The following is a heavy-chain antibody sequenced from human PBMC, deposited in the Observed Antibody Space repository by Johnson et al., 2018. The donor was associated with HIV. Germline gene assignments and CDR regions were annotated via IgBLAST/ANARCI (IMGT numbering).Heavy chain of an antibody. V-gene: IGHV3-13*01. CDR2: IGTAGDT. D-gene: IGHD6-19*01. CDR3: ARDQSHTGYGSGWYELGAFDI. CDR1: GFTFSSYD. J-gene: IGHJ3*02. Sequence: VQLVESGGGLVQPGGSLRLSCAASGFTFSSYDMHWVRQATGKGLEWVSAIGTAGDTYYPGSVKGRFTISSENAKNSLYLQMNSLRAEDTALYYCARDQSHTGYGSGWYELGAFDIWGQGTMVTVSS.